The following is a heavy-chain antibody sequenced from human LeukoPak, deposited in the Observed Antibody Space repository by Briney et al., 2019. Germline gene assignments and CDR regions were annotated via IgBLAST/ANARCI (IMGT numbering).Heavy chain of an antibody. CDR3: ARVSRGYSGSPDY. J-gene: IGHJ4*02. Sequence: ASVNVSFKASGGTFISYASSGVRQAPGQGLEWMGGIIPIFGTANYAQKFQGRVTITADEATSTAYMELSTLSSEDTGVYYCARVSRGYSGSPDYWGQGTLVTVSS. CDR1: GGTFISYA. V-gene: IGHV1-69*13. D-gene: IGHD5-12*01. CDR2: IIPIFGTA.